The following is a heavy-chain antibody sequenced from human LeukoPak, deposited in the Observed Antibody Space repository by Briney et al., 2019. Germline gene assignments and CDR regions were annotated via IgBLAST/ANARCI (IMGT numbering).Heavy chain of an antibody. CDR3: ARAAYSWYFDL. CDR2: IIPIFGTA. CDR1: GGTFSGYA. Sequence: SVKVSCKASGGTFSGYAISWVRQAPGQGLEWMGGIIPIFGTANYAQKFQGRVTITADESTSTAYMELSSLRSEDTAVYYCARAAYSWYFDLWGRGTLVTVSS. J-gene: IGHJ2*01. V-gene: IGHV1-69*13. D-gene: IGHD2-15*01.